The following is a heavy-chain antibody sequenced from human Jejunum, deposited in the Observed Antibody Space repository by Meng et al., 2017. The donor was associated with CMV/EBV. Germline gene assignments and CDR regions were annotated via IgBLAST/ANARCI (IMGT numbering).Heavy chain of an antibody. Sequence: LSCAAFGFPFSGSWMHWVRQRPGKGLEWVARINTAGSGTSYADSVKGRLTISRDNATHTVYLEVNNLRADDTAVYFCVRGNGLSLDFWGQGTLVTVSS. CDR1: GFPFSGSW. CDR2: INTAGSGT. J-gene: IGHJ4*02. V-gene: IGHV3-74*01. CDR3: VRGNGLSLDF. D-gene: IGHD2-8*01.